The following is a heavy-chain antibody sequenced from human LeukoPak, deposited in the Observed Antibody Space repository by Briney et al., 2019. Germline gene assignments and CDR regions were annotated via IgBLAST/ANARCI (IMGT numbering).Heavy chain of an antibody. D-gene: IGHD4-17*01. Sequence: ASVKVSCKASGYTFTSYDINWVRQAPGQGLEWMGWINPNSGGTNYAQKFQGWVTMTRDTSISTAYMELSRLRSDDTAVYYCAREGRNGDYDYWGQGTLVTVSS. V-gene: IGHV1-2*04. CDR3: AREGRNGDYDY. CDR2: INPNSGGT. J-gene: IGHJ4*02. CDR1: GYTFTSYD.